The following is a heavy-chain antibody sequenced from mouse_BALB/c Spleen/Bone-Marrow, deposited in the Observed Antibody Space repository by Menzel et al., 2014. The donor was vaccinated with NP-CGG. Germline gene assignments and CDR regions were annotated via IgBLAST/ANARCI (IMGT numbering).Heavy chain of an antibody. CDR2: IRNKANGYTT. Sequence: EVKLMESGGGLVQPGGFLRLSCATSGFTFTDHYMSWVRQPPGKALEWLGFIRNKANGYTTEYSASVKGRFTISRDNSQSIVYLQMNTLRAEDSATYYGARDYLYYFDYWGQGTTLTVSS. CDR3: ARDYLYYFDY. V-gene: IGHV7-3*02. CDR1: GFTFTDHY. J-gene: IGHJ2*01. D-gene: IGHD2-1*01.